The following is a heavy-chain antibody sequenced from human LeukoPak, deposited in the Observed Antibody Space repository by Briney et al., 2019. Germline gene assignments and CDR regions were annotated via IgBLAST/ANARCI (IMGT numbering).Heavy chain of an antibody. J-gene: IGHJ4*02. CDR3: GRVYNGLDH. Sequence: GGSLRLSCAASGFTFSTYRMSWARQGPGKGLEWVANIKEDGSEKYYVDSVKGRLTISRDNAKKSLYLQMNSLRAEDTAVYYCGRVYNGLDHWGQGILVTVSS. CDR1: GFTFSTYR. D-gene: IGHD2-8*01. CDR2: IKEDGSEK. V-gene: IGHV3-7*05.